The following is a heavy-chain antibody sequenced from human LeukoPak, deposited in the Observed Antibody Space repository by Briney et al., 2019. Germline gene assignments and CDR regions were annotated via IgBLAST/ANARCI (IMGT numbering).Heavy chain of an antibody. CDR2: IYYSGST. CDR3: ATTENSSGWFGY. V-gene: IGHV4-59*08. J-gene: IGHJ4*02. Sequence: SETLSLTCTVSGGSISSYYWSWIRQPPGKGLEWIGYIYYSGSTNYNPSLKSRVTISVDTSKNQFSLKLSSVTAADTAVYYCATTENSSGWFGYWGQGTLVTVSS. D-gene: IGHD6-19*01. CDR1: GGSISSYY.